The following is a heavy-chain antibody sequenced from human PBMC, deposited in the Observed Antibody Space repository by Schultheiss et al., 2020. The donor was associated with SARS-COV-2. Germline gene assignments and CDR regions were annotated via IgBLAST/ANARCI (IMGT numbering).Heavy chain of an antibody. CDR3: ARGGALEPFDY. V-gene: IGHV3-30*01. CDR1: GFTFSSYA. J-gene: IGHJ4*02. Sequence: GGSLRLSCAASGFTFSSYAMHWVRQAPGKGLEWVAVISYDGSNKYYADSVKGRFTISRDNSKNTLYLQMNSLRAEDTAVYYCARGGALEPFDYWGQGTLVTVSS. CDR2: ISYDGSNK. D-gene: IGHD1-1*01.